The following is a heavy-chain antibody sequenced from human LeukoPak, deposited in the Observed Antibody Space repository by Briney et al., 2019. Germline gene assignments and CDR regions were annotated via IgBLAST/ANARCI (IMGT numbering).Heavy chain of an antibody. Sequence: GGSLRLSCAASGFTFSSYSMNWVRQAPGKGLEWVSSISSSCSYIYYADSVKGRFTISRDNAKNSLYLQMNSLRAEDTAVYYCARDLMGSLSSGATVYFDYWGQGTLVTVSS. D-gene: IGHD6-19*01. CDR1: GFTFSSYS. CDR2: ISSSCSYI. CDR3: ARDLMGSLSSGATVYFDY. J-gene: IGHJ4*02. V-gene: IGHV3-21*01.